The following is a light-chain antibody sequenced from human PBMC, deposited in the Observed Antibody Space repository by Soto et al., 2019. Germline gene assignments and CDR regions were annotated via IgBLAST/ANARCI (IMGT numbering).Light chain of an antibody. J-gene: IGLJ1*01. CDR1: SSDVGSYNL. CDR2: EVS. Sequence: QSVLTQPASVSGSPGQSITISCTGTSSDVGSYNLVSWYQQHPGKAPKVMIYEVSKRPSGVSNRFSGSKSGNTASLTISGLQAEDEDDYYCCSYGGSYVFGTGTKVTVL. V-gene: IGLV2-23*02. CDR3: CSYGGSYV.